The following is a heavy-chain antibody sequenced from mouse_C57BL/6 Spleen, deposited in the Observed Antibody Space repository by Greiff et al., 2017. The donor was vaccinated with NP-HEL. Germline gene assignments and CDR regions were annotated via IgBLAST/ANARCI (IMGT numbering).Heavy chain of an antibody. Sequence: QVQLQQSGPELVKPGASVKISCKASGYAFSSSWMNWVKQRPGKGLEWIGRIYPGDGDTNYNGKFKGKATLTADKSSSTAYMQLSSLTSEDSAVYFCARSFPVAYWGQGTLVTVSA. CDR2: IYPGDGDT. CDR1: GYAFSSSW. J-gene: IGHJ3*01. V-gene: IGHV1-82*01. CDR3: ARSFPVAY.